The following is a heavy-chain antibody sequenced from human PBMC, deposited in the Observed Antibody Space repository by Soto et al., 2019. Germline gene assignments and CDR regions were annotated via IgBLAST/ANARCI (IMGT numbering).Heavy chain of an antibody. Sequence: QVQLMQSGTEVKKPGASVKVSCKASGYTFANYGISWVRQAPGQGLEWMGWISGNNGATNYAPKIQGRVTLAIDTSTDTAYMDLRSLSSDDTAVYFCARDLKYVRINGNGFDSWGQGTLVTVSS. CDR1: GYTFANYG. D-gene: IGHD2-2*01. CDR2: ISGNNGAT. CDR3: ARDLKYVRINGNGFDS. V-gene: IGHV1-18*04. J-gene: IGHJ5*01.